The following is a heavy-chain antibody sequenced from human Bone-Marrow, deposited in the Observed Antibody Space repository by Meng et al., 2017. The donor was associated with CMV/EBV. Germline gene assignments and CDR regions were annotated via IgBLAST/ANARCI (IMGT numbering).Heavy chain of an antibody. CDR2: ISSSGSTI. V-gene: IGHV3-11*04. D-gene: IGHD2-8*01. J-gene: IGHJ6*02. CDR3: ARDKGTALYFHYGMDV. Sequence: LSLTCAASGFTFSDYYMSWIRQAPGKGLEWVSYISSSGSTIYYADSVKGRFTISRDNAKNSLYLQMNSLRAEDTAVYYCARDKGTALYFHYGMDVWGQGTTVTVSS. CDR1: GFTFSDYY.